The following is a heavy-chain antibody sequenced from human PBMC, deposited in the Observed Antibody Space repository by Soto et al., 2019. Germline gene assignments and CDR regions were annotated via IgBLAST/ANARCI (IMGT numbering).Heavy chain of an antibody. D-gene: IGHD3-22*01. CDR2: ISSSSSYI. V-gene: IGHV3-21*01. CDR1: GFTFSSYS. Sequence: EVQLVESGGGLVKPGGSLRLSCAASGFTFSSYSMNWVRQAPGKGLEWVSSISSSSSYIYYADSVKGRFTISRDNAKNSLYMQMNSLRAEDTAVYYCARDGSDYYDIYYYYGMDVWGQGTTVTVPS. CDR3: ARDGSDYYDIYYYYGMDV. J-gene: IGHJ6*02.